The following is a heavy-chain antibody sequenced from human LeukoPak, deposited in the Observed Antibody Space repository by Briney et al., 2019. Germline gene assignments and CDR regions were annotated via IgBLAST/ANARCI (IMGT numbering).Heavy chain of an antibody. Sequence: KFQGRVTITRDTSASTAYMELSSLRSEDTAVYYCARSILVVPVASHLNYGVDVWGQGTTVTVSS. J-gene: IGHJ6*02. V-gene: IGHV1-3*01. CDR3: ARSILVVPVASHLNYGVDV. D-gene: IGHD2-2*01.